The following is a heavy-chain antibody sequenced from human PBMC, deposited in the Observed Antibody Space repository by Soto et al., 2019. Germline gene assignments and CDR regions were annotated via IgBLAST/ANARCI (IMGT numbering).Heavy chain of an antibody. D-gene: IGHD3-10*01. V-gene: IGHV1-3*01. CDR1: GYTFTSYA. J-gene: IGHJ4*02. CDR2: INAGNGNT. Sequence: QVQLVQSGAEVKKPGASVKVSCKASGYTFTSYAMHWVRQAPGQRLEWMGWINAGNGNTKYSQKFQGRVTITRDTYANTTNMEPSSLSSEETAVYYCARASSRSGLAICHWGQGNLGTGYS. CDR3: ARASSRSGLAICH.